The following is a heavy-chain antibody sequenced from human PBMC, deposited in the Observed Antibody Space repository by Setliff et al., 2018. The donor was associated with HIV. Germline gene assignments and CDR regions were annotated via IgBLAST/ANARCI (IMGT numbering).Heavy chain of an antibody. CDR1: GGSISSGSYY. CDR3: AKDIPGPAINSDRIKNWFDP. D-gene: IGHD2-21*02. V-gene: IGHV4-61*02. CDR2: IYTSGST. J-gene: IGHJ5*02. Sequence: SETLSLTCTVSGGSISSGSYYWNWIRQPAGKGLEWIGRIYTSGSTNYNPSLKSRVTISVDTSKNQFSLKLSSVTAADTAVYYCAKDIPGPAINSDRIKNWFDPRGEGTLVTVSS.